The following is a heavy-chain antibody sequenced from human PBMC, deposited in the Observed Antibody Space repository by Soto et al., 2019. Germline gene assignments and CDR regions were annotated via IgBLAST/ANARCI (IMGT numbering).Heavy chain of an antibody. Sequence: QEQLVESGGCMVHPGAYLRLSCATSGINFFAHAMHWVRQAPGKGLEWVALIWYDGNTERYADSVKGRFTISRDNSRKTLYLQMDSLRAEDTAVYYCASEFDGSSRYFDYWGQGTLVTVSS. J-gene: IGHJ4*02. CDR2: IWYDGNTE. D-gene: IGHD2-2*03. V-gene: IGHV3-33*01. CDR3: ASEFDGSSRYFDY. CDR1: GINFFAHA.